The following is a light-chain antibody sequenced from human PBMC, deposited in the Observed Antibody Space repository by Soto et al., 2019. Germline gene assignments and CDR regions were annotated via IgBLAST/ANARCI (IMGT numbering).Light chain of an antibody. CDR3: CSYAGSSTFVV. J-gene: IGLJ2*01. CDR2: EVS. Sequence: QSALTQPASVSGSPGQSITISCTGTSSDVGCYNLVYWYQQHPGQAPKLMIYEVSKRPSGVSNRFSGSKSGNTASLTISGLQAEDEADDYCCSYAGSSTFVVFGGGTKLTVL. V-gene: IGLV2-23*02. CDR1: SSDVGCYNL.